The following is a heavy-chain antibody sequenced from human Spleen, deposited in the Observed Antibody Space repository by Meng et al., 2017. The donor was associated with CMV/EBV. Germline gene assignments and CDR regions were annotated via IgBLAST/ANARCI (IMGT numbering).Heavy chain of an antibody. CDR3: ARDGGYGMDV. CDR2: IRFDGSIT. D-gene: IGHD3-16*01. Sequence: GESLKISCAASGFTFSGYGMHWVRQAPGKGLEWMAFIRFDGSITAYADFVKGRFTISRDNAKNSLYLQMNSLRAEDTAVYYCARDGGYGMDVWGQGTTVTVSS. V-gene: IGHV3-30*02. J-gene: IGHJ6*02. CDR1: GFTFSGYG.